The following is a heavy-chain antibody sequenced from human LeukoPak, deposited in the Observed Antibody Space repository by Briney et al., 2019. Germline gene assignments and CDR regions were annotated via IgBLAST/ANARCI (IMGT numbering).Heavy chain of an antibody. CDR3: ATNAGPAALDAIDI. D-gene: IGHD2-2*01. J-gene: IGHJ3*02. V-gene: IGHV4-59*08. Sequence: SETLSLTCTVSGDSINRHYWGWIRQTPGKGPEWIGYISHRGTTNYNPSLKSRVTISIDTSNNQFSLRLSSVTAADTAVYYCATNAGPAALDAIDIWGQGTIVTVSS. CDR1: GDSINRHY. CDR2: ISHRGTT.